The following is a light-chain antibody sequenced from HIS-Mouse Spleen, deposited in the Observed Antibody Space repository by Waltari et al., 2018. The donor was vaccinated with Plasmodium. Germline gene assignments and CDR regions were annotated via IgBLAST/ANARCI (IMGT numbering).Light chain of an antibody. V-gene: IGLV1-44*01. J-gene: IGLJ3*02. CDR3: AAWDDSLNGPV. Sequence: QSVLTQPPSASGTPGQRVTISGSGSSPTNGRNPVHWYQQLPGTAPKLLINSNNQRPSGVPDRFSGSKSGTSASLAISGLQSEDEADYYCAAWDDSLNGPVFGGGTKLTVL. CDR1: SPTNGRNP. CDR2: SNN.